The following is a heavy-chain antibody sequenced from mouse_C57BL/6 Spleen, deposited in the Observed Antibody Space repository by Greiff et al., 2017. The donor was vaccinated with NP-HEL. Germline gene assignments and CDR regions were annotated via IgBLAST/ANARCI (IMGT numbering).Heavy chain of an antibody. Sequence: VQLQQSGPGLVQPSQSLSITCTVSGFSLTSYGVHWVRQSPGKGLEWLGVIWRGGSTDYNAAFMSRLSITKDNSKSQVFFKMNSLQADDTAIYYCAKRGTVVATGAMDYWGQGTSVTVSS. V-gene: IGHV2-5*01. D-gene: IGHD1-1*01. J-gene: IGHJ4*01. CDR3: AKRGTVVATGAMDY. CDR1: GFSLTSYG. CDR2: IWRGGST.